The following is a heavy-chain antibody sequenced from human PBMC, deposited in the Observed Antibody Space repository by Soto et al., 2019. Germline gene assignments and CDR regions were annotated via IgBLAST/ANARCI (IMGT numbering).Heavy chain of an antibody. CDR3: ARHRYYDHTLAFVFSINAFDI. CDR1: GGSISSSSYY. J-gene: IGHJ3*02. CDR2: IYYSGST. Sequence: QLQLQESGPGLVKPSETLSLTCTVSGGSISSSSYYWGWIRQPPGKGLEWIGSIYYSGSTYYNPSLKSRVTISVDTSKNQFSLKLSSVTVAYTAVSYCARHRYYDHTLAFVFSINAFDICAHGTMVTVSS. V-gene: IGHV4-39*01. D-gene: IGHD3-16*01.